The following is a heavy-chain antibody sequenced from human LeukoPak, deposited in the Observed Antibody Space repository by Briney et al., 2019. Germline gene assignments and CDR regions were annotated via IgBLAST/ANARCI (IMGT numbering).Heavy chain of an antibody. V-gene: IGHV1-2*06. J-gene: IGHJ4*02. CDR1: GYTFTSYY. Sequence: ASVKVSCKASGYTFTSYYMHWVRQAPGQGLEWMGRISPNSGGTNYAQKFQGRVTMTRDTSISTAYMELSRLRSDDTAVYYCARGNFGYSYADRWDYFDYWGQGTLVAVSS. CDR3: ARGNFGYSYADRWDYFDY. CDR2: ISPNSGGT. D-gene: IGHD5-18*01.